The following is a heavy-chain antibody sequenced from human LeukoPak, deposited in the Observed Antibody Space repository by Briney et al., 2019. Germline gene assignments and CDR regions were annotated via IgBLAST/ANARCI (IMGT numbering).Heavy chain of an antibody. CDR1: GFTFSNAW. J-gene: IGHJ4*02. D-gene: IGHD5-18*01. CDR2: ISYDGSNK. CDR3: AVGYSYGWY. V-gene: IGHV3-30-3*01. Sequence: GGSLRLSCAASGFTFSNAWMSWVRQAPGKGLEWVAVISYDGSNKYYADSVKGRFTISRDNSKNTLYLQMNSLRAEDTAVYYCAVGYSYGWYWGQGTLVTVSS.